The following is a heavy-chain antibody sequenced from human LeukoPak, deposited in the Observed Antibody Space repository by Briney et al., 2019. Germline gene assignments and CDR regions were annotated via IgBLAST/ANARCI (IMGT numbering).Heavy chain of an antibody. CDR1: GYSISSGYY. V-gene: IGHV3-11*04. CDR3: AKGLGIAVAGSDY. J-gene: IGHJ4*02. D-gene: IGHD6-19*01. Sequence: LSLTCTISGYSISSGYYWGWIRQPPGKGLERVSYISRSGSTRTYADSVTGRFTISRDNSKNTLYLQMNSLRAEDTSVYYCAKGLGIAVAGSDYWGQGTLVTVSS. CDR2: ISRSGSTR.